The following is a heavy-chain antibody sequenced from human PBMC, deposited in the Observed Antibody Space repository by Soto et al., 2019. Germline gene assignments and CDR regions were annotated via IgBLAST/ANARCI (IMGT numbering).Heavy chain of an antibody. CDR1: GFPFSSYV. CDR3: AKDLGCTSTSCYRSSFDY. CDR2: ISYAGSNK. D-gene: IGHD2-2*01. V-gene: IGHV3-30*18. Sequence: GGALILSCASSGFPFSSYVMHLVRPAPCNGLEWVAVISYAGSNKYYADPVKGRFTISRDNSKNTLYLQMNSLRAEDTAVYYCAKDLGCTSTSCYRSSFDYWGQGTLVNVSS. J-gene: IGHJ4*02.